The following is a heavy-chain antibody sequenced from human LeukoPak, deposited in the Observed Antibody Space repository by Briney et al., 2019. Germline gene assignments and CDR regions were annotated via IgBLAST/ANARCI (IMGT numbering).Heavy chain of an antibody. J-gene: IGHJ3*02. D-gene: IGHD6-19*01. CDR1: GFTFSSYA. Sequence: GGSLRLSCAASGFTFSSYAMSWVRQAPGKGLEWVSAISGSGGSTYYADSVKGRFTISRDNSKNTLYLQMNSLRAEDTAVYYCAEVVSGYSSGADAFDIWGQGTMVTVSS. CDR2: ISGSGGST. CDR3: AEVVSGYSSGADAFDI. V-gene: IGHV3-23*01.